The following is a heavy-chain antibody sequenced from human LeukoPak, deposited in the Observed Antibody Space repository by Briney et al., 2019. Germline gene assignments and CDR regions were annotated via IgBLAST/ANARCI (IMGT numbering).Heavy chain of an antibody. Sequence: ASVKVSCKASGGSFSNYGINWVRQAPGQGLEWMGRIIPILGIANYAQKLQGRVTITADKSTSTAYMELSSLRSEDTAVYYCAKEERKDLYYFDYWGQGTLVTVSS. D-gene: IGHD1-1*01. CDR3: AKEERKDLYYFDY. V-gene: IGHV1-69*04. CDR1: GGSFSNYG. J-gene: IGHJ4*02. CDR2: IIPILGIA.